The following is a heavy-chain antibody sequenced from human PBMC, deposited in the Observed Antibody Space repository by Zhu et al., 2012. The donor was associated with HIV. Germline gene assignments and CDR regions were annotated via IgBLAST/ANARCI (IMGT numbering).Heavy chain of an antibody. CDR2: ISQSGDS. CDR1: GGSFSGFY. Sequence: QVQLQQWGAGLLKPSETLSLTCAVYGGSFSGFYWSWIRQPPGKGLEWIGEISQSGDSNYVPSLKSRVTLSVDTSKNQFSLKLNSVTAADTAVYYCARGGFRYSASGSYSFDYWGQGTLVTVSP. D-gene: IGHD3-10*01. CDR3: ARGGFRYSASGSYSFDY. J-gene: IGHJ4*02. V-gene: IGHV4-34*01.